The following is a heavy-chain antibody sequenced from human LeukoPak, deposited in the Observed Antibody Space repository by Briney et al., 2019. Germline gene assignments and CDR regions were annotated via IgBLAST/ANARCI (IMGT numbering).Heavy chain of an antibody. D-gene: IGHD4-23*01. V-gene: IGHV4-34*01. J-gene: IGHJ5*02. CDR3: ARGPDYGGRHNWFDL. Sequence: SETLSLTCAVYGGSFIGYYWSWIRQPPGKGLEWIGEINHSGSTNYNPSLKSRVTISVDTSKNQFSLKLSSVTAADTAVYYCARGPDYGGRHNWFDLWGQGTLVTVSS. CDR2: INHSGST. CDR1: GGSFIGYY.